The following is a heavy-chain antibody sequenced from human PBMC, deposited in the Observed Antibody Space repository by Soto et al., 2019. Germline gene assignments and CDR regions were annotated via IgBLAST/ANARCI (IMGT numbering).Heavy chain of an antibody. J-gene: IGHJ6*02. Sequence: EVQLVESAGGLVQPGGSLRLSCAASGFTFSSYWMSWVRQAPGKGLEWVANMKQDGIEKYYVDSVKGRFTISRDNAKDSLYLQMNSLRAEDTAVYYCARNPPMTRGNGMDVWGQGTTVTVSS. CDR1: GFTFSSYW. CDR2: MKQDGIEK. D-gene: IGHD3-10*01. CDR3: ARNPPMTRGNGMDV. V-gene: IGHV3-7*03.